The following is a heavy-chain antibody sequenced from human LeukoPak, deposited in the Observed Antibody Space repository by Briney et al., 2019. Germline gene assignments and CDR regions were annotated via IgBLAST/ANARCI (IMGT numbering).Heavy chain of an antibody. CDR1: GGSISSGSYY. CDR2: IYTSGST. Sequence: SETLSLTCSVSGGSISSGSYYWSWIRQPAGKGLEWIGRIYTSGSTNYNPSLKSRVTISVDTSKNQFSLKLSSVTAADTAVYYCARDSPYVWGSYRPFDYWGQGTLVTVSS. CDR3: ARDSPYVWGSYRPFDY. V-gene: IGHV4-61*02. J-gene: IGHJ4*02. D-gene: IGHD3-16*02.